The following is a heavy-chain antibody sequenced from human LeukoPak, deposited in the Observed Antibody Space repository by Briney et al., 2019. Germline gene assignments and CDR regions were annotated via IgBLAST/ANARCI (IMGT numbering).Heavy chain of an antibody. V-gene: IGHV1-69*02. J-gene: IGHJ5*02. CDR2: IIPILGIA. Sequence: SVKVSCKASGGTFSSYTISWVRQAPGQGLEWMGRIIPILGIANYAQKFQGRVTITADKSTSTAYMELSSLRSEDTAVYYCARAARPGYCSSTSCDFPFDPWGQGTLVTVSS. CDR3: ARAARPGYCSSTSCDFPFDP. D-gene: IGHD2-2*03. CDR1: GGTFSSYT.